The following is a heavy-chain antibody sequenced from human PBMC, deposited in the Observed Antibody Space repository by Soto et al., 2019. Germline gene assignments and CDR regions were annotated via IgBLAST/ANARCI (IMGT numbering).Heavy chain of an antibody. D-gene: IGHD1-26*01. CDR3: ARLRWEQPWVFDY. V-gene: IGHV4-34*02. CDR1: GGSFSGYY. Sequence: QVQLQQWGAGLLKPSETLSLTCAVYGGSFSGYYWSWIRQPPVKGLEWIGEINHSGVTNYNPSLKSRVTISVDTSKNQFSLKLSSVTAADTAVFYCARLRWEQPWVFDYWGQGTLVTVSS. J-gene: IGHJ4*02. CDR2: INHSGVT.